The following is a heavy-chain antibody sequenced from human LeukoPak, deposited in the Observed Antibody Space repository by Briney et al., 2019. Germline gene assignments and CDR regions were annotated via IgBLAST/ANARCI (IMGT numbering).Heavy chain of an antibody. D-gene: IGHD3-10*01. CDR3: ARGITMVRGTQYYFDY. CDR2: IYYRGST. Sequence: SETLSLTCTVSGGPISSSNYYWGWIRQPPGKGLEWIVNIYYRGSTFYNPSLKSRVTISVDTSNNQFSLNLSSVTAADTAVYYCARGITMVRGTQYYFDYWGQGTLVTVSS. V-gene: IGHV4-39*07. J-gene: IGHJ4*02. CDR1: GGPISSSNYY.